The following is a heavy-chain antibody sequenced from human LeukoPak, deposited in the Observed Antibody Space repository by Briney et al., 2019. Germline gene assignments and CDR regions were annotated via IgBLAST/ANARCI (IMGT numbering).Heavy chain of an antibody. D-gene: IGHD3-10*01. CDR2: ISYDGSNK. J-gene: IGHJ4*02. V-gene: IGHV3-30*18. CDR3: AKGRPYYYGSGREALSGYYYD. CDR1: GFTFSSYG. Sequence: GGSLRLSCAASGFTFSSYGMHWVRQAPGKGLEWVAVISYDGSNKYYADSVKGRFTISRDNSKNTLYLQMNSLRAEDTAVYYCAKGRPYYYGSGREALSGYYYDWGQGTLVTVSS.